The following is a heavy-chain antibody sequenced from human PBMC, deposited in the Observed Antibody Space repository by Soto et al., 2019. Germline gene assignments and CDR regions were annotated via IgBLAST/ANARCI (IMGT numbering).Heavy chain of an antibody. D-gene: IGHD5-18*01. CDR1: GGSISSYY. Sequence: SETLSLTCTVSGGSISSYYWSWIRQPPGKGLEWVGYIYYSGSTNYNPSLKSRVTISVDTSKNQFSLKLSSVTAADTAVYYYARWLQWGYYYYGMDVWGQGTTVTVSS. CDR2: IYYSGST. J-gene: IGHJ6*02. V-gene: IGHV4-59*01. CDR3: ARWLQWGYYYYGMDV.